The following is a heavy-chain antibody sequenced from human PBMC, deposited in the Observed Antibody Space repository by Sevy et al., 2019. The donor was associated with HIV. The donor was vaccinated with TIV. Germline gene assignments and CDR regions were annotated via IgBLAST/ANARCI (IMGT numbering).Heavy chain of an antibody. CDR2: VYHSGST. CDR3: ARRRSWADAFDI. CDR1: GYSISSGYY. J-gene: IGHJ3*02. Sequence: SETLSLTCAVSGYSISSGYYWGWIRQPPGKGLQWIGDVYHSGSTYYNSSLKSRVTISVDTSKNWFSLNLNSVTAADTAVYDCARRRSWADAFDIWGQGTMVTVSS. D-gene: IGHD6-13*01. V-gene: IGHV4-38-2*01.